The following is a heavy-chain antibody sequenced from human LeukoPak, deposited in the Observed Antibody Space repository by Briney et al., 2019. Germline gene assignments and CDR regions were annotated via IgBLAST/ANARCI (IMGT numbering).Heavy chain of an antibody. CDR3: ASSVAAAGTSYFDY. V-gene: IGHV1-69*04. D-gene: IGHD6-13*01. Sequence: ASVKVSCKASGGTFSSYAISWVRQAPGQGLEWMGRIIPILGIAKYAQKFRGRVTITADKSTSTAYMELSSLRSEDTAVYYCASSVAAAGTSYFDYWGQGTLVTVSS. CDR1: GGTFSSYA. CDR2: IIPILGIA. J-gene: IGHJ4*02.